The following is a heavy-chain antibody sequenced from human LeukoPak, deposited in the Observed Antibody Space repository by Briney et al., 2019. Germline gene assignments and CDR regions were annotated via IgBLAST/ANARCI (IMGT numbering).Heavy chain of an antibody. CDR2: ISSSSSYI. V-gene: IGHV3-21*01. CDR1: GFTFSSYS. Sequence: GGSLRLSCAASGFTFSSYSMNWVRQAPGKGLEWVPSISSSSSYIYYADSVKGRFTISRDNARNSLYLQMNSLRAEDTAVYYCARDTIFGPLGYWGQGTLVTVSS. D-gene: IGHD3-3*01. CDR3: ARDTIFGPLGY. J-gene: IGHJ4*02.